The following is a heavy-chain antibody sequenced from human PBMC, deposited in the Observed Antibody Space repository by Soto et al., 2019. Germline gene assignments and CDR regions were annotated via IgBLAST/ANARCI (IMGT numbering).Heavy chain of an antibody. V-gene: IGHV1-18*01. CDR1: GYTFTSYG. J-gene: IGHJ3*02. CDR2: ISAYNGNT. CDR3: ARDGLLYDILTGHDAFDI. D-gene: IGHD3-9*01. Sequence: QVQLVQSGAEVKKPGASVKVSCKASGYTFTSYGISSVRQAPGQGLEWMGWISAYNGNTNYAQKLQGRVTMTTDTSTSTAYMELRSLRSDDTAVYYCARDGLLYDILTGHDAFDIWGQGTMVTVSS.